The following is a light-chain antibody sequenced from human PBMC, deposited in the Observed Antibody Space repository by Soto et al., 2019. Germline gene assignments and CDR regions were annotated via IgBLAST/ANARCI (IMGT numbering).Light chain of an antibody. Sequence: EIVMTQSPATLSVSPGERVTLSCRASQSVSSNLAWYQQKPGQAPRLLIYGAYTRATGIPARFSGSGSGTEFTLTLSSLQSEDFAVYYCQQCNNWPLTFGQGTKVEIK. CDR2: GAY. V-gene: IGKV3-15*01. CDR1: QSVSSN. CDR3: QQCNNWPLT. J-gene: IGKJ1*01.